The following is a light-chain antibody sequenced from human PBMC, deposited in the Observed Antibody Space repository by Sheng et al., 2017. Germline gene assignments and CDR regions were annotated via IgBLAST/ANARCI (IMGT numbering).Light chain of an antibody. CDR3: QAWDSSSWV. V-gene: IGLV3-1*01. Sequence: SYDLTQPPSVSVYPGQTATITCSGDNLGNTYVSWYQQKSGQSPVLVIYHDNKRPSGIPERLSGSRSGNTATLTITGTQAWDEADYYCQAWDSSSWVFGGGTKLTVL. CDR2: HDN. CDR1: NLGNTY. J-gene: IGLJ3*02.